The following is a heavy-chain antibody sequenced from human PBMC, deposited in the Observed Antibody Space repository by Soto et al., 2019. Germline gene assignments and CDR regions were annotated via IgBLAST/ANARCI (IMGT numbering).Heavy chain of an antibody. CDR3: ARDGYYDSSGYRSDFDY. J-gene: IGHJ4*02. CDR2: ISAYNGNT. CDR1: GYTFTRYY. Sequence: GASVKVSFKASGYTFTRYYMHWVLQAPGQWVEWMGWISAYNGNTNYAQKLQGRVTMTTDTSTSTAYMELRSLRSDDTAVYYCARDGYYDSSGYRSDFDYWGQGTLVTVSS. D-gene: IGHD3-22*01. V-gene: IGHV1-18*04.